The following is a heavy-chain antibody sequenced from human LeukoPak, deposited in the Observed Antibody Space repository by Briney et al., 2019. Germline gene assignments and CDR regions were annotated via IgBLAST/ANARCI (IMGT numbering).Heavy chain of an antibody. CDR2: ISYDGSNE. J-gene: IGHJ1*01. V-gene: IGHV3-30*04. CDR1: GFTFSSYV. CDR3: AKERAEYFQN. Sequence: PGGSLRLSCAASGFTFSSYVMHWVRQAPGKGLEWVAIISYDGSNEYYADSVKGRFTISRDNSKNTLYLQMNSLRAADTAVYYCAKERAEYFQNWGQGTLVLVSS.